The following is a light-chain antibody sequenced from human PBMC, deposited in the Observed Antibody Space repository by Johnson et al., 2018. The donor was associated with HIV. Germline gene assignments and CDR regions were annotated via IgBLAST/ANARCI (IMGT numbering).Light chain of an antibody. CDR3: GTWDSSLNTEG. J-gene: IGLJ1*01. CDR2: DNN. Sequence: QSFLTQPPSVSAAPGQEVTISCSGSSSNIGHNSVSWYQQFPGTAPKLLIYDNNKRPSGIPDRFSGSKSGTSATLGITGLHTGDEAEYFSGTWDSSLNTEGFGTGPKVTV. V-gene: IGLV1-51*01. CDR1: SSNIGHNS.